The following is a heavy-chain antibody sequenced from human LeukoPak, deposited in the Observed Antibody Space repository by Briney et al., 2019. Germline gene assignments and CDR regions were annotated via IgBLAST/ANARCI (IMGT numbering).Heavy chain of an antibody. V-gene: IGHV3-23*01. J-gene: IGHJ4*02. CDR3: AKDRLTMIVAFYFDY. D-gene: IGHD3-22*01. CDR2: ISGSGGST. CDR1: GFTLSSYS. Sequence: GGSLRLSCAASGFTLSSYSMNWVRQAPGKGLEWFSAISGSGGSTYYADSVKGRFTISRDNSKNTLYLQMNSLRAEDTAVYYCAKDRLTMIVAFYFDYWGQGTLVTVSS.